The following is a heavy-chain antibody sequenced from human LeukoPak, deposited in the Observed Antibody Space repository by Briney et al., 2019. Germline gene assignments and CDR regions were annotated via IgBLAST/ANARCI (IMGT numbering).Heavy chain of an antibody. CDR2: INTNTGNP. CDR1: GYTFTSYA. Sequence: ASVRVSCKASGYTFTSYAMNWVRQAPGQGLEWMGWINTNTGNPTYAQGFTGRFVFSLDTSVSTAYLQISSLKAEDTAVYYCARDRTPLRYFDWLSPFDPWGQGTLVTVSS. J-gene: IGHJ5*02. CDR3: ARDRTPLRYFDWLSPFDP. D-gene: IGHD3-9*01. V-gene: IGHV7-4-1*02.